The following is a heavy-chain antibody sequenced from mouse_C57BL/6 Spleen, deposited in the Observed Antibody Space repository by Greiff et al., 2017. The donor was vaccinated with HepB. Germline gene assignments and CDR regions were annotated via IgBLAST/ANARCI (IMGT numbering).Heavy chain of an antibody. Sequence: VKLMESGAELVKPGASVKLSCKASGYTFTSYWMHWVKQRPGRGLEWIGRIDPNSGGTKYNEKFKSKATLTVDKPSSTAYMQLSSLTSEDSAVYYCAREKILGYGFAYWGQGTLVTVSA. CDR3: AREKILGYGFAY. V-gene: IGHV1-72*01. CDR2: IDPNSGGT. CDR1: GYTFTSYW. D-gene: IGHD1-1*02. J-gene: IGHJ3*01.